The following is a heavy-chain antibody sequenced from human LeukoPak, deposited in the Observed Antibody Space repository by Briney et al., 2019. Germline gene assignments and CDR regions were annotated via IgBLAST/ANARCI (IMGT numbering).Heavy chain of an antibody. CDR3: ARSRLRAVSDYYGMDV. J-gene: IGHJ6*02. V-gene: IGHV4-34*01. D-gene: IGHD4-17*01. CDR2: INHSGST. Sequence: PSETLSLTCAVYGGSFSGYYWSWIRQPPGKGLEWIGEINHSGSTNYNPSLKSRVTISVDTSKNQFSLKLSSVTAADTAVYYCARSRLRAVSDYYGMDVWGRGTTVTVSS. CDR1: GGSFSGYY.